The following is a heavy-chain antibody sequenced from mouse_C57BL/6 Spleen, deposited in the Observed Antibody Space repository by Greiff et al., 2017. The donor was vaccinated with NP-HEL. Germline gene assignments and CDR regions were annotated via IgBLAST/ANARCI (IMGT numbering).Heavy chain of an antibody. CDR2: IYPGDGDT. V-gene: IGHV1-80*01. CDR1: GYAFSSYW. Sequence: QLQQSGAELVKPGASVKISCKASGYAFSSYWMNWVKQRPGKGLEWIGQIYPGDGDTNYNGKFKGKATLTADKSSSTAYMQLSSLTSEDSAVYFCARRGPSIPLFDYWGQGTTLTVSS. CDR3: ARRGPSIPLFDY. J-gene: IGHJ2*01.